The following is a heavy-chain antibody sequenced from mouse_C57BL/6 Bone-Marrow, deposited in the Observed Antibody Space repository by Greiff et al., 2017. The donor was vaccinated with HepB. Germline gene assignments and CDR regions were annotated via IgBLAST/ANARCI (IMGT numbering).Heavy chain of an antibody. CDR1: GYAFTNYL. V-gene: IGHV1-54*01. Sequence: QVQLQQSGAELVRPGTSVKVSCKASGYAFTNYLIEWVKQRPGQGLEWIGVINPGSGGTNYNEKFKGKATLTADKSSSTAYMQLSSLTSEDSAVYFCARGGFYYLFDYWGQGTTLTVSS. CDR3: ARGGFYYLFDY. D-gene: IGHD1-1*01. J-gene: IGHJ2*01. CDR2: INPGSGGT.